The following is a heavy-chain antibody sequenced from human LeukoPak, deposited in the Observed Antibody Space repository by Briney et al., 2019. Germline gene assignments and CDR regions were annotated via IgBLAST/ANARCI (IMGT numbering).Heavy chain of an antibody. CDR1: GYTFTSYY. CDR3: ASSAFDI. Sequence: GASVKISCKASGYTFTSYYMHWVRQAPGQGLEWMGIINPSGGSTSYAQKFQGRVTMTRNTPISTAYMELSSLRSEDTAVYYCASSAFDIWGQGTMVTVSS. J-gene: IGHJ3*02. CDR2: INPSGGST. V-gene: IGHV1-46*01.